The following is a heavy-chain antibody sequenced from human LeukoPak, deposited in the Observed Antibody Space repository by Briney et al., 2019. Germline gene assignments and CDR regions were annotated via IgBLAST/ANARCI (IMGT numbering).Heavy chain of an antibody. CDR1: GFTFTSYG. D-gene: IGHD2-21*02. V-gene: IGHV3-30*18. J-gene: IGHJ4*02. CDR3: AKESDSAGACDF. Sequence: GGSLRLSCAASGFTFTSYGTHWVRQAPGKGLEWVAVISYDGSYKHDADSVKGRFTISRDNSKNTLYLQMNSLRAEDTAMYYCAKESDSAGACDFWGQGTLVTVSS. CDR2: ISYDGSYK.